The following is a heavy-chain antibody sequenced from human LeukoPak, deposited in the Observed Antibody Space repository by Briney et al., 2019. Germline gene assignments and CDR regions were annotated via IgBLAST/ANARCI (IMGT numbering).Heavy chain of an antibody. V-gene: IGHV3-9*01. CDR3: AKDTDYDPSYFDY. D-gene: IGHD4-17*01. CDR1: GFTFDDYV. Sequence: GRSLRLSCAASGFTFDDYVMHWVRQAPGKGLEWVSGISWNSGSIGYADSVKGRFTISRDNAKNSLYLQMNSLRAEDTALYYCAKDTDYDPSYFDYWGQGTLVTVSS. CDR2: ISWNSGSI. J-gene: IGHJ4*02.